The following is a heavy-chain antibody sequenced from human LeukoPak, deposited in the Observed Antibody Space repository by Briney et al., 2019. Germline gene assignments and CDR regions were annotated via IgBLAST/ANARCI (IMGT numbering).Heavy chain of an antibody. J-gene: IGHJ4*02. V-gene: IGHV4-34*01. D-gene: IGHD6-19*01. CDR1: GGSFSGYY. CDR2: INHSGST. Sequence: SETLSLTCAVYGGSFSGYYWSWIRQPPGKGLEWIGEINHSGSTNYNPSLKSRVTISVDTSKNQFSLKLSSVTAADTAVYYCARHRGGSSGWYSEIDYWGQGTLVTVSS. CDR3: ARHRGGSSGWYSEIDY.